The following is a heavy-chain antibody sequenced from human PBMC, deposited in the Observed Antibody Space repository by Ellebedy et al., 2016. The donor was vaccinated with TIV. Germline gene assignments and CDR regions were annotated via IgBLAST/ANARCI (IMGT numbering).Heavy chain of an antibody. Sequence: PGGSLRLSCAASGFTFSSYGMHWVRQAPGKGLEWVAVIWYDGSNNYYADSVKGRFTISRDNYKNTLYLQMNSLRADDTAVYYWARDLEHYYDSSGYYEGDYWGQGTLVTVSS. CDR1: GFTFSSYG. J-gene: IGHJ4*02. CDR2: IWYDGSNN. V-gene: IGHV3-33*01. CDR3: ARDLEHYYDSSGYYEGDY. D-gene: IGHD3-22*01.